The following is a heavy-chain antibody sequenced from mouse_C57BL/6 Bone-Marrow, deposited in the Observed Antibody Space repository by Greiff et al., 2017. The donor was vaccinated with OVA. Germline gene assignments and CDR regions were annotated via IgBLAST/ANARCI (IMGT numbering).Heavy chain of an antibody. Sequence: VKLQQSGAELVKPGASVKLSCKASGFTFTTYPIEWMKQDHGKSLEWIGHFHTNNDNNKNYEKFKVKATLTVEKSYSAVYLELSRLTSDDSAVYYCARPGDNDGDGFAYWGQGTLVTVSA. D-gene: IGHD2-4*01. CDR1: GFTFTTYP. V-gene: IGHV1-47*01. J-gene: IGHJ3*01. CDR3: ARPGDNDGDGFAY. CDR2: FHTNNDNN.